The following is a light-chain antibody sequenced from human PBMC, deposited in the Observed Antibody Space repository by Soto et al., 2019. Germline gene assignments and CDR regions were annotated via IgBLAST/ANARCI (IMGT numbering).Light chain of an antibody. V-gene: IGKV3-11*01. CDR1: HNVGNF. J-gene: IGKJ1*01. Sequence: EIVLTQSPDTLSLSPGERATLSCRASHNVGNFLAWYQQKPGQAPRLLIYDVSNRAIGIPPRFSGSGSGTDFTLTVSSLGPEDFAVYYCQQRFNWPRTFGQGTKVEMK. CDR3: QQRFNWPRT. CDR2: DVS.